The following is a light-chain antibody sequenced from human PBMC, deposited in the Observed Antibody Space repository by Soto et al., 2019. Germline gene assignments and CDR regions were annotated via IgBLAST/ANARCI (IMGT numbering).Light chain of an antibody. Sequence: EIVMTQSPATLSLSPGERATLSCRASQSVRSNFAWYQQKPGQAPRLLIYGASTRATGIPARFSGSGSGTEFTLTISSLQSEDFAVYYCQHYCNWPPWTFGQGTKVEIK. CDR3: QHYCNWPPWT. CDR2: GAS. J-gene: IGKJ1*01. CDR1: QSVRSN. V-gene: IGKV3-15*01.